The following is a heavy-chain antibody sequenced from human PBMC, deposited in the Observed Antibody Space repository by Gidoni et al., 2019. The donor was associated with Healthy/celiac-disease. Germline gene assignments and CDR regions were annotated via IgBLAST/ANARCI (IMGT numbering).Heavy chain of an antibody. J-gene: IGHJ4*02. V-gene: IGHV3-23*01. CDR2: ISGSGGST. CDR1: GFTFSSYA. D-gene: IGHD2-15*01. Sequence: EVQLLESGGGLVQPGGSLRLSCAVSGFTFSSYAMSWVRQAPGKGLEWFSAISGSGGSTYYADSVKGRFTISRDNSKNTLYLQMNSLRAEDTAVYYCAKPLDGGNPAAYFDYWGQGTLVTVSS. CDR3: AKPLDGGNPAAYFDY.